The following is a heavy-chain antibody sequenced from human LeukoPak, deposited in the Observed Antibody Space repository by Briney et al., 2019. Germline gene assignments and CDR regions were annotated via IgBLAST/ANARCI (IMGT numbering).Heavy chain of an antibody. CDR1: GFTFSDYY. CDR3: ARVLDYYGSGSHFDY. CDR2: ISSSGSTI. D-gene: IGHD3-10*01. J-gene: IGHJ4*02. Sequence: GGSLRLSCAASGFTFSDYYMSWIRQAPGKGLEWVSYISSSGSTIYYADSVKGRFTISRDNSKNTLYLQMNSLRAEDTAVYYCARVLDYYGSGSHFDYWGQGTLVTVSS. V-gene: IGHV3-11*04.